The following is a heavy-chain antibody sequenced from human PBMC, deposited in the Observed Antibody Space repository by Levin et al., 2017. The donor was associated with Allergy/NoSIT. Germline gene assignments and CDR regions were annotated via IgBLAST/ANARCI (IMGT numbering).Heavy chain of an antibody. Sequence: SETLSLTCTVSGGSISSYYWSWIRQPPGKGLEWIGYIYYSGSTNYNPSLKSRVTISVDTSKNQFSLKLSSVTAADTAVYYCGGGGDDYGDYELDYWGQGTLVTVSS. CDR1: GGSISSYY. CDR3: GGGGDDYGDYELDY. D-gene: IGHD4-17*01. CDR2: IYYSGST. J-gene: IGHJ4*02. V-gene: IGHV4-59*01.